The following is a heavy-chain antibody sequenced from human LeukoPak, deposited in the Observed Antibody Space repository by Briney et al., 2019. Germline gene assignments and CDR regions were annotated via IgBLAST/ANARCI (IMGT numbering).Heavy chain of an antibody. CDR1: GFTFGDHA. V-gene: IGHV3-30-3*01. Sequence: SGGSLRLSCVASGFTFGDHAMHWARQAPGKGLEWVAVVSDDGNNKDLADSVKGRFTLFRDNSKNTLYLQMNSLRIEDTAMYFCARDRGLWFDPWGQGTLVTVSS. CDR2: VSDDGNNK. J-gene: IGHJ5*02. D-gene: IGHD3-10*01. CDR3: ARDRGLWFDP.